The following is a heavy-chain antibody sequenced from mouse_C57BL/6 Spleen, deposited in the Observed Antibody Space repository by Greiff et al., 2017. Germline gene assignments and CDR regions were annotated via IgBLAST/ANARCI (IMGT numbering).Heavy chain of an antibody. CDR3: ARLRYFDV. CDR2: ISGGGGNT. Sequence: EVQGVESGGGLVKPGGSLKLSCAASGFTFSSYTMSWVRQTPEKRLEWVATISGGGGNTYYPDSVKGRFTISRDNAKNTLYLQMSSLRSEDTALYYCARLRYFDVWGTGTTVTVSS. CDR1: GFTFSSYT. J-gene: IGHJ1*03. V-gene: IGHV5-9*01.